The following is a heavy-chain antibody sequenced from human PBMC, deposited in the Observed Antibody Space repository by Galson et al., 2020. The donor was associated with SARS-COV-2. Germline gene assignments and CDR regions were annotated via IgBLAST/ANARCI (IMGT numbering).Heavy chain of an antibody. CDR1: GGSISSSSYY. D-gene: IGHD3-22*01. CDR2: IYYSGST. Sequence: SETLSLTCTVSGGSISSSSYYWGWIRQPPGKGLEWIGSIYYSGSTYYNPSLKSRVTISVDTSKNQFSLKLSSVTAADTAVYYCAREWYYDSPGYYYYYYGMDVWGQGTTVTVSS. J-gene: IGHJ6*02. CDR3: AREWYYDSPGYYYYYYGMDV. V-gene: IGHV4-39*02.